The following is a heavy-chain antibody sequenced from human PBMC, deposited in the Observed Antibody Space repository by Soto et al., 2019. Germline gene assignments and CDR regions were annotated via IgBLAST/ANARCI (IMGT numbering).Heavy chain of an antibody. CDR1: GGSISSYY. V-gene: IGHV4-59*08. CDR3: ARSPATVTTPWYFDL. J-gene: IGHJ2*01. D-gene: IGHD4-17*01. Sequence: QVQLQESGPGLVKPSETLSLTCTVSGGSISSYYWSWIRQPPGKGLEWIGYIYYSGSTNYNPSLKSRVTISVDTSKNQFSLKLSSVTAADTAVYYCARSPATVTTPWYFDLWGRGTLVTVSS. CDR2: IYYSGST.